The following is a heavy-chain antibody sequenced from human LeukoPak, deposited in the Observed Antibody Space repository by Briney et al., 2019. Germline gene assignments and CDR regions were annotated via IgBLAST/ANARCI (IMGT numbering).Heavy chain of an antibody. D-gene: IGHD3-10*01. V-gene: IGHV3-23*01. CDR3: AKMPRSGSTTADPFDY. CDR1: GFTFSSYA. J-gene: IGHJ4*02. Sequence: EGSLRLSCAASGFTFSSYAMSWARQAPGKGLEWVSAISGSGGSTYYADSVKGRFTISRDNSKNTLYLQMNSLRAEDTAVYYCAKMPRSGSTTADPFDYWGQGTLVTVSS. CDR2: ISGSGGST.